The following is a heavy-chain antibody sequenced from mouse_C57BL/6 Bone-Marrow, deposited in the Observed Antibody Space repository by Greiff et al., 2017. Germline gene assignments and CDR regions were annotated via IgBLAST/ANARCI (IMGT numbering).Heavy chain of an antibody. D-gene: IGHD1-1*01. J-gene: IGHJ1*03. CDR1: GYTFTDYN. Sequence: SGPELVKPGASVKIPCKASGYTFTDYNMDWVKQSHGKSLEWIGDINPNNGGTIYNQKFKGKATLTVDKSSSTAYMELRSLTSEDTAVYYCARITTVVADWYFDVWGTGTTVTVSS. CDR2: INPNNGGT. V-gene: IGHV1-18*01. CDR3: ARITTVVADWYFDV.